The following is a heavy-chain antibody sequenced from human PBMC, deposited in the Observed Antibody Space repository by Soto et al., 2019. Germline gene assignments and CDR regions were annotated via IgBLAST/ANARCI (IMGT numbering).Heavy chain of an antibody. Sequence: QVQLVESGGGVVQPGRSLRLSCAASGFTFSSYGMHWVRQAPGKGLEWVAVISYDGSNKYYADSVKGRFTISRDNSKNKLYLQMNSLRAEDTAVYYCAKGTTRMVRGVIITGFDYWVQGTLVTVSS. CDR3: AKGTTRMVRGVIITGFDY. D-gene: IGHD3-10*01. CDR2: ISYDGSNK. J-gene: IGHJ4*02. CDR1: GFTFSSYG. V-gene: IGHV3-30*18.